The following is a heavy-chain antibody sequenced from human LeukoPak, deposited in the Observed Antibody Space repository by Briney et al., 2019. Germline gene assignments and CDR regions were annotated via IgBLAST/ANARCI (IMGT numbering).Heavy chain of an antibody. V-gene: IGHV1-69*13. D-gene: IGHD4-23*01. J-gene: IGHJ4*02. CDR2: IIPIFGTA. Sequence: ASVTVSCTAPGGTFSSYAISWVRQAPGQGLEWMGGIIPIFGTANYAQKFQGRVTITADESTSTAYMELSSLRSEDTAVYYCATNTDYGGNIIIDYWGQGTLVTVSS. CDR1: GGTFSSYA. CDR3: ATNTDYGGNIIIDY.